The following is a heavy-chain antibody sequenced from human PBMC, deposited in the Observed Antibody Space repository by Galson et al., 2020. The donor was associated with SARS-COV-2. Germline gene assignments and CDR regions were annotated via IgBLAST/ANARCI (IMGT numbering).Heavy chain of an antibody. CDR3: ARGHNSGWYSYYFDY. J-gene: IGHJ4*02. V-gene: IGHV4-59*11. D-gene: IGHD6-19*01. CDR1: GGSISSHY. CDR2: IYYSGST. Sequence: SETLSLTCTVSGGSISSHYWSWIRQSPGKGLEWIGDIYYSGSTTYNPSLKSRVSISVDTSKNQFSLKLGSVTAADTAVYYCARGHNSGWYSYYFDYWGQGTLVTVSS.